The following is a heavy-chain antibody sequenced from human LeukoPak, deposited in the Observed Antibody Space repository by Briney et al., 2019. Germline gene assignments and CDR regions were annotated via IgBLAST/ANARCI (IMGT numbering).Heavy chain of an antibody. Sequence: PGGSLRLSCAASGFTLSIHWMSWVRQAPGKGLEWVANIREDGSEKHYANSVEGRFTIARDNAKDSVYLEMHSVRPENMGLDFCARGGYYDGSGYYYALNFWGPGTLVTVSS. CDR1: GFTLSIHW. CDR3: ARGGYYDGSGYYYALNF. V-gene: IGHV3-7*05. D-gene: IGHD3-22*01. CDR2: IREDGSEK. J-gene: IGHJ4*02.